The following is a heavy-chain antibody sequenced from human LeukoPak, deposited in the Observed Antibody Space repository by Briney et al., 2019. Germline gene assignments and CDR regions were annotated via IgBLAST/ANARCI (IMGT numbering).Heavy chain of an antibody. D-gene: IGHD6-19*01. CDR1: GYTFTGYY. CDR3: ARDNSRDKQWLVQNWFDP. Sequence: ASVKVSCKASGYTFTGYYMHWVRQAPGQGLEWMGWINPNSGGTNYAQKFQGRVTMTRDTSISTAYMELRSLRSDDTAVYYCARDNSRDKQWLVQNWFDPWGQGTLVTVSS. J-gene: IGHJ5*02. CDR2: INPNSGGT. V-gene: IGHV1-2*02.